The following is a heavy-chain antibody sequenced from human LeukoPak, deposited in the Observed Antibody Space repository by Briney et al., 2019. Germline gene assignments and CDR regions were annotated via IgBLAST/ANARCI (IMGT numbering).Heavy chain of an antibody. J-gene: IGHJ4*02. CDR1: GFTFSSYG. CDR2: IRYDGSNK. Sequence: GGSLRLSCAASGFTFSSYGMHWVRQAPGKGLEWVAFIRYDGSNKYYADSVKGRFTISRDNSKNTLYLQMNSLRAEDTAVYYCAKDTWVPAATFDYWGQGTLVTVSS. D-gene: IGHD2-2*01. V-gene: IGHV3-30*02. CDR3: AKDTWVPAATFDY.